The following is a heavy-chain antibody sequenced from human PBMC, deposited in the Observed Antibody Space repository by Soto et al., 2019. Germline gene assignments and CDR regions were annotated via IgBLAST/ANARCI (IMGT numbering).Heavy chain of an antibody. CDR3: AKKPNGFDS. J-gene: IGHJ5*01. Sequence: EVQLLESGGGLVQPGGSLRLSCAASGLTFSRHAMAWVRQAPGKGLEWLSSISESSSNTYYADSGKGRFTISKHNPKNMLYLQMNSLRDEDTAVYYCAKKPNGFDSWGQGTLVTVSS. CDR2: ISESSSNT. V-gene: IGHV3-23*01. CDR1: GLTFSRHA.